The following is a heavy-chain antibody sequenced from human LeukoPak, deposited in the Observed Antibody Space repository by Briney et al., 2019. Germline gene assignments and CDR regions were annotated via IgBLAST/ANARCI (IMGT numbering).Heavy chain of an antibody. CDR2: FSGSGGST. J-gene: IGHJ4*02. CDR3: AKEGSATVANFDY. D-gene: IGHD4-23*01. CDR1: GFTFSSYA. Sequence: GGSLRLSCAASGFTFSSYAVSWVRQAPGKGLECISGFSGSGGSTYYADSVKGRFTISRDNSKNTLYLQMNSLRAEDTAVYYCAKEGSATVANFDYWGQGTLVTVSS. V-gene: IGHV3-23*01.